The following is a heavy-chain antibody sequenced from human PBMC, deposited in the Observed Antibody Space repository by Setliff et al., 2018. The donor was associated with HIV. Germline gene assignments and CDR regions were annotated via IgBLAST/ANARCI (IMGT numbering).Heavy chain of an antibody. Sequence: SETLSLTCTVSGYSISSRYYWGWIRQPPGKGLEWIGSVYHTGSTYYNPSLKSRVTMSADTSKNQFSLKLSSVTAADTAVYYCASSPAWRSDSGLHTSDYWGQGTLVTVSS. CDR2: VYHTGST. CDR1: GYSISSRYY. D-gene: IGHD2-15*01. V-gene: IGHV4-38-2*02. J-gene: IGHJ4*02. CDR3: ASSPAWRSDSGLHTSDY.